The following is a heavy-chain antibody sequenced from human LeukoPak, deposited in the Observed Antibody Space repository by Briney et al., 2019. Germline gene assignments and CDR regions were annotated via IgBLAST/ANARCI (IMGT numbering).Heavy chain of an antibody. D-gene: IGHD3-10*01. CDR2: IYYSGST. V-gene: IGHV4-59*08. CDR1: GGSISSYY. J-gene: IGHJ5*02. CDR3: ARLEDPRGEFDP. Sequence: SETLSLTCTVSGGSISSYYWSWIRQPPGKGLEWIGYIYYSGSTNYNPPLKSRVTISVDTSKNQFSLKLSSVTAADTAVYYCARLEDPRGEFDPWGQGTLVTVSS.